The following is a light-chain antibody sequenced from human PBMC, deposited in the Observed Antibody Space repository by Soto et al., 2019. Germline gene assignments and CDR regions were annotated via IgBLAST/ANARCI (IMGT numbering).Light chain of an antibody. V-gene: IGLV1-47*02. CDR3: AAWDDNLSAWE. CDR2: NGS. Sequence: QSALTQPPSASGTPGQRVTVSCSGSSSNIGSNYVYWYQQFPGTAPKLLIYNGSQRPSGVPDRFSGSKSGTSASLDISGLRSEDEADYYCAAWDDNLSAWEFGGGTKLTVL. J-gene: IGLJ3*02. CDR1: SSNIGSNY.